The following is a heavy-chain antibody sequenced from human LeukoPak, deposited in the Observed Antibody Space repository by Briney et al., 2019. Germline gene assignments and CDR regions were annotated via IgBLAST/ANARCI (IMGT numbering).Heavy chain of an antibody. CDR3: ARATAMVTDY. V-gene: IGHV3-48*03. D-gene: IGHD5-18*01. J-gene: IGHJ4*02. CDR1: GFTFSGYE. CDR2: ISSSGSTI. Sequence: GGSLRLSCAASGFTFSGYEMNWVRQAPGKGLEWVSYISSSGSTIYYADSVKGRFTISRDNAKNSLYLQMNSLRAEDTAVYYCARATAMVTDYWGQGTLVTVSS.